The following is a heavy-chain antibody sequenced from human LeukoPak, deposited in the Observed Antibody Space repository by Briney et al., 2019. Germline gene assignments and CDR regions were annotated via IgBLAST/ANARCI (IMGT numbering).Heavy chain of an antibody. CDR3: ARENSYYYYGMDV. D-gene: IGHD1/OR15-1a*01. CDR2: ISSSGSTI. Sequence: GGSLRLSCAASGFTFSDYYMSWIRQAPGKGLEWVSYISSSGSTIYYADSVKGRFTISRDHAKNSLYLQMNSLRAEDTAVYYCARENSYYYYGMDVWGQGTTVTVSS. CDR1: GFTFSDYY. J-gene: IGHJ6*02. V-gene: IGHV3-11*01.